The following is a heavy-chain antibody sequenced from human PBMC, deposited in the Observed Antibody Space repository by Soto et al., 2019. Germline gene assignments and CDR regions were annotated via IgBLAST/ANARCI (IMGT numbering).Heavy chain of an antibody. CDR2: FDPEDGET. V-gene: IGHV1-24*01. D-gene: IGHD3-9*01. J-gene: IGHJ5*02. CDR3: ATVLPYDILTGYALGP. Sequence: ASVKVSCKVSGYTLTELSMHWVRQAPGKGLEWMGGFDPEDGETIYAQKFQGRVTMTEDTSTDTAYMELSSLRSEDTAVYYCATVLPYDILTGYALGPWGQGTLVTVSS. CDR1: GYTLTELS.